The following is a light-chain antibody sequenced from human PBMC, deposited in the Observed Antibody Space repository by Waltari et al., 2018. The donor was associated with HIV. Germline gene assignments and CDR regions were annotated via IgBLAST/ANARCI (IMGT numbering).Light chain of an antibody. CDR1: SSTIENDN. CDR3: VGWDSSLSAYV. CDR2: KNF. J-gene: IGLJ1*01. Sequence: QSFLTQPPSASGTPGQTVTISCSGSSSTIENDNVYWYQRLPGMTPKLLIYKNFLRPSGVPDRFAASKAGTSASLTISGLRSADEADYYCVGWDSSLSAYVFGAGTKVAVL. V-gene: IGLV1-47*01.